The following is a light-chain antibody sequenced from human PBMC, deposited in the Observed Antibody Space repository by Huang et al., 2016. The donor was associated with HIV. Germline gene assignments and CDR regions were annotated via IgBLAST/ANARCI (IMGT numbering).Light chain of an antibody. CDR3: QQYYSIPG. CDR2: GAT. J-gene: IGKJ1*01. CDR1: QSVLSPSNNRNH. Sequence: DIVMTQSPDSLAVSLGERATITCVSSQSVLSPSNNRNHLAWYQQKPRQPPKLLIYGATTRESGVPDRCRGSGSATDFTLTIDNLQAEDVALYFCQQYYSIPGFGQGTYVEV. V-gene: IGKV4-1*01.